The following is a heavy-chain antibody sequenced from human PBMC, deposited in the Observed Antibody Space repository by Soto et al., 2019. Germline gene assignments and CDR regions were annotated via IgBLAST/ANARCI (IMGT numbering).Heavy chain of an antibody. V-gene: IGHV3-21*06. J-gene: IGHJ5*02. CDR3: ARDVSLLVILDS. D-gene: IGHD2-15*01. CDR1: GFAFSSYT. CDR2: ISSGGDST. Sequence: EIQLMESGGDLVKSGGSLRLSCAASGFAFSSYTMNWVRQAPGQGLEWISSISSGGDSTHYADSVKGRFTVSRDSAKNSMFLQSHSLRVEDTAVYYCARDVSLLVILDSWGQGTLVTVSS.